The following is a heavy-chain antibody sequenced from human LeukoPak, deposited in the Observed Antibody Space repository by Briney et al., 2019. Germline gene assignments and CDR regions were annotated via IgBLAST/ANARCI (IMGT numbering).Heavy chain of an antibody. D-gene: IGHD6-6*01. V-gene: IGHV5-51*01. CDR3: ARQTYSSSSNWFDP. CDR1: GSTFTSYW. J-gene: IGHJ5*02. CDR2: IYPGDSDT. Sequence: GESLEISCQGSGSTFTSYWIGWVPRMPGKGLEGMGIIYPGDSDTRYSPSFQGQVTISADKSISTAYLQWSSLKASDTAMYYCARQTYSSSSNWFDPWGQGTLVTVSS.